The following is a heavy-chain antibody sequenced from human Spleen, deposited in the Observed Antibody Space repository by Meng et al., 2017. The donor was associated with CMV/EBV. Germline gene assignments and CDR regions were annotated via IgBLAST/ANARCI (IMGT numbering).Heavy chain of an antibody. CDR2: IHYSGST. D-gene: IGHD2-15*01. V-gene: IGHV4-59*08. Sequence: SETLSLTCTVSGGSISSYYWSWIRQPPGKGLEWIGYIHYSGSTNYSPSLKSRVTISVDTSKNQFSLRLSSVTAADTAIYYCARVKKYCSDGSCYSGYYHYGMDVWGQGTTVTVSS. J-gene: IGHJ6*02. CDR3: ARVKKYCSDGSCYSGYYHYGMDV. CDR1: GGSISSYY.